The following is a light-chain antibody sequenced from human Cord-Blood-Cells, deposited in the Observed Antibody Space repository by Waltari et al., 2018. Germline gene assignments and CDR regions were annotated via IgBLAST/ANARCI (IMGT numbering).Light chain of an antibody. V-gene: IGKV1D-8*01. J-gene: IGKJ1*01. CDR3: QQYYSFPPT. CDR2: AAS. CDR1: QGIGSY. Sequence: VIWMTQSTSLLSASTGDRVTISCRMSQGIGSYLAWYQQNPGKAPELLIYAASTLQSGVPSRFSGSGSGTDFTLTIICLQSEDCATYYRQQYYSFPPTFGQGTKVEIK.